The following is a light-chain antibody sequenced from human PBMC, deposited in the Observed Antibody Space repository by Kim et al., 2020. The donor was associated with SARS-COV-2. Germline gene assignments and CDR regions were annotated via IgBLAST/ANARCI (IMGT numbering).Light chain of an antibody. CDR1: QNISDN. J-gene: IGKJ2*01. Sequence: VSPGERVTLSCRVSQNISDNLAWYQQRPGQAPRLLIYGGSIRATGVPARVSGSGSGTDFTLSISGLQSEDFAVYYCQQYNNWPPYIFGQGTKLEI. CDR3: QQYNNWPPYI. V-gene: IGKV3-15*01. CDR2: GGS.